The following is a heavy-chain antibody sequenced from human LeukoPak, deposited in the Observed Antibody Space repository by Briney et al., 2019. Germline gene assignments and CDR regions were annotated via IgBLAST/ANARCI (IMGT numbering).Heavy chain of an antibody. Sequence: ASVKVSCKASGYTFTGYYMHWVRQAPGQGLEWMGRINPNSGGTNYAQKFQGWVTMTRDTSISTAYMELSRLRSDDTAVYYCARECYDILTGLNYFDYWGQGTLVTVSS. D-gene: IGHD3-9*01. J-gene: IGHJ4*02. V-gene: IGHV1-2*04. CDR3: ARECYDILTGLNYFDY. CDR1: GYTFTGYY. CDR2: INPNSGGT.